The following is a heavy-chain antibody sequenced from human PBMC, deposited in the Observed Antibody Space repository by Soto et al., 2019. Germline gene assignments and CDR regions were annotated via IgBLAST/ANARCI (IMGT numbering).Heavy chain of an antibody. CDR1: GDSVSSNSAT. D-gene: IGHD3-9*01. CDR3: AKLTGSGGK. Sequence: RSQTLSLTCAISGDSVSSNSATWDWIRQSPSRGLEWLGRTYYRSKWSNDYAVSVKSRITITPDTSKNQFSLQLSSVTPEDTAVYYCAKLTGSGGKWGQGTLVTV. V-gene: IGHV6-1*01. CDR2: TYYRSKWSN. J-gene: IGHJ4*02.